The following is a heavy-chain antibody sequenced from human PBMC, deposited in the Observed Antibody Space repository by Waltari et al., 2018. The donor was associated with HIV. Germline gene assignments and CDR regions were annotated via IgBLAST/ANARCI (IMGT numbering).Heavy chain of an antibody. V-gene: IGHV3-11*01. CDR3: ARGEQSAHGPSDY. J-gene: IGHJ4*02. CDR2: MSRGESST. Sequence: QVQLEESGGDLVKPGGSLRLSCAAPGFTFRDYYMSWMRQAPGKGLGLIAHMSRGESSTYYADSVKGRFTISRDNAKNSLYLQMLSLRAEDTAIYYCARGEQSAHGPSDYWGQGTLVTVSS. D-gene: IGHD4-17*01. CDR1: GFTFRDYY.